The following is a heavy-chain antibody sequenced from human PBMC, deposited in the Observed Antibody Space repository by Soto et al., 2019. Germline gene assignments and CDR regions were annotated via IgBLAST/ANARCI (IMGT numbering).Heavy chain of an antibody. V-gene: IGHV1-46*01. CDR3: ARGQNDGSGTSWFDP. J-gene: IGHJ5*02. Sequence: ASVKVSCKASGYTFTSYGISWVRQAPGQGLEWMGIINPSGGSTSYAQKFQGRVTMTRDTSTSTVYMELSSLRSEDTAVYYCARGQNDGSGTSWFDPWGQGTLVTVSS. CDR2: INPSGGST. D-gene: IGHD3-10*01. CDR1: GYTFTSYG.